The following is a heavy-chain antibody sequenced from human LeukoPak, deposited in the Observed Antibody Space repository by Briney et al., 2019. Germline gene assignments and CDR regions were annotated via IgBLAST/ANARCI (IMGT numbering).Heavy chain of an antibody. Sequence: AGGSLRLSCAASGFTFSSYAMSWVRQAPGKGLEWVSAISGSGGSTYYADSVKGRFTISRDISKNAVYLQMNSLRAEDTAVYYCARDSYGDANFDSWGQGTLVTVSS. CDR3: ARDSYGDANFDS. D-gene: IGHD4-17*01. CDR1: GFTFSSYA. CDR2: ISGSGGST. J-gene: IGHJ4*02. V-gene: IGHV3-23*01.